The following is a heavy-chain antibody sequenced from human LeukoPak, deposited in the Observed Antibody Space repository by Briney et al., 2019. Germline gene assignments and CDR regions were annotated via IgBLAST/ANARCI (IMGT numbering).Heavy chain of an antibody. CDR1: GFSFDDYA. Sequence: GGSLRLSCAASGFSFDDYAMHWVRQAPGKGLEWVSGISWNSGSMGYADSVKGRFTISRDNAKNSLYLQMNSLRAEDTALYYCAKDISHGNFDIWGQGTMVTVSS. D-gene: IGHD1-14*01. CDR2: ISWNSGSM. J-gene: IGHJ3*02. CDR3: AKDISHGNFDI. V-gene: IGHV3-9*01.